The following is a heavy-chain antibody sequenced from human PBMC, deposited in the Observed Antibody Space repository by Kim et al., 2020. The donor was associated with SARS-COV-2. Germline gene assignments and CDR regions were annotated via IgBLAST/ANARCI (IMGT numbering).Heavy chain of an antibody. J-gene: IGHJ6*02. D-gene: IGHD3-22*01. Sequence: SETLSLTCAVYGGSFSGYYWSWIRQPPGKGLEWIGEINHSGSTNYNPSLKSRVTISVDTSKNQFSLKLSSVTAADTAVYYCASSDYDSSGYYPRRDWGPPYYYYYGMDVWGQGTTVTVSS. V-gene: IGHV4-34*01. CDR2: INHSGST. CDR1: GGSFSGYY. CDR3: ASSDYDSSGYYPRRDWGPPYYYYYGMDV.